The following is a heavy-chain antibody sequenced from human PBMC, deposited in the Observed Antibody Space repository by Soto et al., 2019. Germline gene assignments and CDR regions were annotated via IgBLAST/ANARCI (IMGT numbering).Heavy chain of an antibody. J-gene: IGHJ4*02. CDR2: IFPLTDIP. Sequence: QVQLVQSGTEVKKPGSSVKVSCKASGGTFRNYPINWVRQAPGQGLEWMGSIFPLTDIPDYAQNFQARLMISADESASTAYMELSSLTSDDTAMYFCARGPLVVLNYFESWGQGALVTVSS. CDR3: ARGPLVVLNYFES. CDR1: GGTFRNYP. V-gene: IGHV1-69*02.